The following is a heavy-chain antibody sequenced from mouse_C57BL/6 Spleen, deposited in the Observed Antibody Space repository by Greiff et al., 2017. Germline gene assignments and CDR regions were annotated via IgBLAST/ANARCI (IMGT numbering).Heavy chain of an antibody. J-gene: IGHJ3*01. V-gene: IGHV1-26*01. D-gene: IGHD2-4*01. CDR2: INPNNGGT. CDR3: AGDYDF. CDR1: GYTFTDYY. Sequence: EVQLQQSGPELVKPGASVKISCKASGYTFTDYYMNWVKQSHGQSLEWIGDINPNNGGTSYNQKFKGKATLTVDKSSSTAYMELRSLTSEDSAVYYCAGDYDFWGQGALVTVSA.